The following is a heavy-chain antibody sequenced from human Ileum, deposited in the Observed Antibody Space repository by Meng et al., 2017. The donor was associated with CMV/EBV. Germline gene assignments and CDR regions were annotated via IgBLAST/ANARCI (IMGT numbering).Heavy chain of an antibody. CDR3: ARGLRIFGVARGRNWFDP. D-gene: IGHD3-3*01. J-gene: IGHJ5*02. Sequence: GSFSGYCWSWDRQPTGKGLEWIGEINHSGSTNYNPSLKSRVTISVDTSKNQFSLKLSSVTAADTAVYYCARGLRIFGVARGRNWFDPWGQGTLVTVSS. CDR1: GSFSGYC. V-gene: IGHV4-34*01. CDR2: INHSGST.